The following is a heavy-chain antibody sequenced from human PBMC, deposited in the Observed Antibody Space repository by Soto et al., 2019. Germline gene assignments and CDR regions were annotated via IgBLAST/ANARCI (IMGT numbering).Heavy chain of an antibody. CDR1: GFTFSHIA. D-gene: IGHD3-16*01. V-gene: IGHV3-23*01. CDR3: AKELRGGLGAFDV. CDR2: VGDRGAHT. J-gene: IGHJ3*01. Sequence: EVQLLESGGGLVHPGGSLRLSCTASGFTFSHIAMNWVRLAPGKGLEWVSIVGDRGAHTYYADSVKGRFTISRDNSENTVYLQMNSLRDEDTAVYYCAKELRGGLGAFDVWGQGTKVIVSS.